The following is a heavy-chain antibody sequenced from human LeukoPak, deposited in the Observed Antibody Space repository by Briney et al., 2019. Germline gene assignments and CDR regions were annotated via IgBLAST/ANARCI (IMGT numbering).Heavy chain of an antibody. Sequence: GGSLRLSCAASGFTFDDHGMSWVRQAPGKGLEWVSSISSSSSYMYYADSVKGRFTISRDNAKNSLYLQMNSLRAEDTAVYYCASAGLVYSSGWYLETPFDYWGQGTLVTVSS. D-gene: IGHD6-13*01. CDR1: GFTFDDHG. CDR3: ASAGLVYSSGWYLETPFDY. V-gene: IGHV3-21*01. CDR2: ISSSSSYM. J-gene: IGHJ4*02.